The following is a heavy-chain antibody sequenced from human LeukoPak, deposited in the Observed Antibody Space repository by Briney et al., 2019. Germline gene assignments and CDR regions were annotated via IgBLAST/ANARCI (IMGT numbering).Heavy chain of an antibody. V-gene: IGHV3-30*04. CDR3: ARSQYSYGYVGAFDI. D-gene: IGHD5-18*01. J-gene: IGHJ3*02. CDR1: GFTFSSYA. CDR2: ISYDGSNK. Sequence: GGSLRLSCVVSGFTFSSYAMHWVRQAPGKGLEWVAVISYDGSNKYYADSVKGRFTISRDNSKNTLYLQMNSLRAEDTAVYYCARSQYSYGYVGAFDIWGQGTMVTVSS.